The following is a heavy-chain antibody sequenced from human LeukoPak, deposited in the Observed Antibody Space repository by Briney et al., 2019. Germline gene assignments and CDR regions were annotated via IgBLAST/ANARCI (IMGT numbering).Heavy chain of an antibody. CDR3: ARAKTVNLSVDDYWFDP. CDR1: GFTFSRYS. Sequence: GGSLRLSCAASGFTFSRYSMNWVRQAPGKGLEWVSYISSSSSTIYYADSVKGRFTISRDNAKNSLYLQMNSLRAEDTAVYYCARAKTVNLSVDDYWFDPWGQGTLVTVSS. D-gene: IGHD4-11*01. CDR2: ISSSSSTI. V-gene: IGHV3-48*04. J-gene: IGHJ5*02.